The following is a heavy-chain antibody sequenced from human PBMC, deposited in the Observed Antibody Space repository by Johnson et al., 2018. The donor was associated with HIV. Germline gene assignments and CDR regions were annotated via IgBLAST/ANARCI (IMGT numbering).Heavy chain of an antibody. CDR1: GFTFSGSA. Sequence: VQLVESGGGLVQPGGSLKLSCAASGFTFSGSAMHWVRQASGKGLEWVGRIRSKANSYATAYAASVKGRFTISRDDSKNTLYLQINSLRAEDTAVYYCASATVMATLSLGPWYPFDIWGQGTMVTVSS. CDR3: ASATVMATLSLGPWYPFDI. J-gene: IGHJ3*02. V-gene: IGHV3-73*01. CDR2: IRSKANSYAT. D-gene: IGHD5-24*01.